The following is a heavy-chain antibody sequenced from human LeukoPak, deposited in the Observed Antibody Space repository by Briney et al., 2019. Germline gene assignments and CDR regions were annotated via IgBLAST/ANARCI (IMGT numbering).Heavy chain of an antibody. V-gene: IGHV4-59*12. CDR2: VYYSGST. CDR1: GGSISSYY. D-gene: IGHD3-16*02. J-gene: IGHJ4*02. CDR3: ARGRIRDDYVWGSYRYTAAAPHYFDY. Sequence: PSETLSLTCTVSGGSISSYYWSWIRQPPGKGLEWIGYVYYSGSTNYNPSLKSRVTISVDTSKNQFSLKLSSVTAADTAAYYCARGRIRDDYVWGSYRYTAAAPHYFDYWGQGTLVTVSS.